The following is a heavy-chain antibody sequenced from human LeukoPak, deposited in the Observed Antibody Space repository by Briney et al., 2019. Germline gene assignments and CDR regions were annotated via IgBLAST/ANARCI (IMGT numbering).Heavy chain of an antibody. CDR1: GGSISSSSYY. J-gene: IGHJ4*02. V-gene: IGHV4-39*01. Sequence: PSETLPLTCTVSGGSISSSSYYWGWIRQPPGKGLEWIGSIYYSGSTYYNPSLKSRVTISVDTSKNQFSLKLSSVTAADTAVYYCATLSGSYYFDYWGQGTLVTVSS. D-gene: IGHD3-10*01. CDR2: IYYSGST. CDR3: ATLSGSYYFDY.